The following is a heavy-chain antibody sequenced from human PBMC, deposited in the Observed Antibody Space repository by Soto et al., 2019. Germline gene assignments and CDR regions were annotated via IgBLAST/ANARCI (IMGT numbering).Heavy chain of an antibody. D-gene: IGHD2-15*01. CDR2: IIPIFGTA. J-gene: IGHJ6*02. CDR3: ASTIVCSGGSCYRYYGMDV. V-gene: IGHV1-69*06. CDR1: GGTFSSYA. Sequence: QVQLVQSGAEVKKPGSSVTVSCKASGGTFSSYAISWVRQAPGQGLERMGGIIPIFGTANYAQKFQSRVTITADKSTSTAYMELISLRSEDTAVYYCASTIVCSGGSCYRYYGMDVWGQGTTVTVSS.